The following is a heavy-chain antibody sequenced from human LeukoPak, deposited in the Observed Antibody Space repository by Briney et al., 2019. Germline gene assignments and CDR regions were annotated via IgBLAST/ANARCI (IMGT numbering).Heavy chain of an antibody. CDR2: IYYSGST. CDR3: ARATGMAVAEYYFDY. Sequence: PSETLSLTCTVSGGSISSSSYYWGWIRQPPGKGLEWIGSIYYSGSTYYNPSLKSRVTISVDTSKNQFSLKLSSVTAADTAVYYCARATGMAVAEYYFDYWGQGTLVTVSS. CDR1: GGSISSSSYY. D-gene: IGHD6-19*01. V-gene: IGHV4-39*07. J-gene: IGHJ4*02.